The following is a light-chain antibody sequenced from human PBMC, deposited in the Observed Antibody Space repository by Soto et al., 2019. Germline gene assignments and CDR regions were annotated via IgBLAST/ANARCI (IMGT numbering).Light chain of an antibody. V-gene: IGLV2-14*01. CDR3: SSYTTSSSYV. J-gene: IGLJ1*01. CDR2: DVT. CDR1: SSDVGGYIY. Sequence: HSVLTQRASVSGYPGQSITISCTGTSSDVGGYIYVSWYQQHPGKAPKLMIYDVTSRPSGVSYRFSGSKSGNTASLTISGLQAEDEADYYCSSYTTSSSYVFGTGTKVTVL.